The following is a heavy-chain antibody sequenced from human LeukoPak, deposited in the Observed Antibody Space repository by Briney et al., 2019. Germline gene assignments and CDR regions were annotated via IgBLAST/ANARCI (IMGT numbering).Heavy chain of an antibody. CDR2: IYHSGST. Sequence: SETLSLTCTVSGGSIRSSYYYWGWIRQPPGKGLEWIGYIYHSGSTYYNPSLKSRVTISVDRSKNQFSLKLSSVTAADTAVYYCARENNWFDPWGQGTLVTVSS. J-gene: IGHJ5*02. CDR1: GGSIRSSYYY. V-gene: IGHV4-39*07. CDR3: ARENNWFDP.